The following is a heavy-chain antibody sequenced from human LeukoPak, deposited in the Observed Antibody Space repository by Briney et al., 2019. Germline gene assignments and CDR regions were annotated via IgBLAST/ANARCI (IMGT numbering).Heavy chain of an antibody. Sequence: ASVKVSCKASGYTFTSYGMSWVRQAPGQGLEWMGWISAYNGNTNYAQKLQGRVTMTTDTSTSTAYMELRSLRSDDTAVYYCARDNRYYDYVWGSYLYFDYWGQGTLVTVSS. CDR3: ARDNRYYDYVWGSYLYFDY. J-gene: IGHJ4*02. CDR1: GYTFTSYG. CDR2: ISAYNGNT. V-gene: IGHV1-18*01. D-gene: IGHD3-16*02.